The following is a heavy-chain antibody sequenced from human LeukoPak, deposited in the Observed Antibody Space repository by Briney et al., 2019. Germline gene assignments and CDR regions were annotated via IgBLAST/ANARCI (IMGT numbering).Heavy chain of an antibody. CDR3: ARETSLAGFASGLGFNY. J-gene: IGHJ4*02. CDR2: IYGSGYT. Sequence: TLSLTCTVSGGSISSGDYYWSWIRQPPGKGLEWIGYIYGSGYTNYNPSLKSRVTMSIDTSKNHFSLKLTSVTAADTATYYCARETSLAGFASGLGFNYWGQGILVTVSS. V-gene: IGHV4-61*03. D-gene: IGHD6-19*01. CDR1: GGSISSGDYY.